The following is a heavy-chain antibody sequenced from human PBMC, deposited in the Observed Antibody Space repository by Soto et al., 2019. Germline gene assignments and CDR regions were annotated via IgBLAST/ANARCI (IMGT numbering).Heavy chain of an antibody. J-gene: IGHJ4*02. V-gene: IGHV4-61*01. Sequence: PSETLSLTCPVSGGSVSSGSYYWRWIRQPPGKGLEWIGYIYYSGSTNYNPSLKSRVTISVDTSKNQFSLKLSSVTAADTAVYYCARAGGLYGDVDYWGQGNLVTGS. D-gene: IGHD4-17*01. CDR2: IYYSGST. CDR3: ARAGGLYGDVDY. CDR1: GGSVSSGSYY.